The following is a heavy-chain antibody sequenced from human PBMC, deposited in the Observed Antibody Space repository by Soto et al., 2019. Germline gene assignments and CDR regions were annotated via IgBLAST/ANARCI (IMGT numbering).Heavy chain of an antibody. CDR2: ISGRSDI. Sequence: GGSLRLSCVGSGFTFSTYSINWVRQAPGKGLEWVSSISGRSDIYYADPVKGRFTISRDNAKSSVSLQMNSLRAEDTAVYYCAREYTAWPLAYGLDVWGQGTTVTVSS. J-gene: IGHJ6*02. V-gene: IGHV3-21*01. D-gene: IGHD2-2*02. CDR3: AREYTAWPLAYGLDV. CDR1: GFTFSTYS.